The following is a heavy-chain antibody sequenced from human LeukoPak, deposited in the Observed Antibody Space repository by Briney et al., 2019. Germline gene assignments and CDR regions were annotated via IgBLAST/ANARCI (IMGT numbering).Heavy chain of an antibody. CDR2: INGDGSTI. Sequence: GGSLRLSCAVSGFTFSSYWMHWVRQTPGKGLVWVSIINGDGSTIGYADSVKGRFTISRDNAKNTLYLQMNSLRAEDTAVYYCAREKALDDWGQGVLVTVSS. CDR1: GFTFSSYW. CDR3: AREKALDD. V-gene: IGHV3-74*01. J-gene: IGHJ4*02.